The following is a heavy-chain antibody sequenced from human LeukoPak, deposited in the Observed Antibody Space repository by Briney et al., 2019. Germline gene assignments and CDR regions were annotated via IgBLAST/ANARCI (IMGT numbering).Heavy chain of an antibody. CDR3: ARARHDCNKTPFDP. J-gene: IGHJ5*02. CDR1: GGSISSYY. V-gene: IGHV4-59*01. D-gene: IGHD2-21*02. CDR2: IYYSGST. Sequence: SETLSLTCTVSGGSISSYYWSWIRQPPGKGLEWIGYIYYSGSTNYNPSLKSRVTISVGTSKNQFSLKLSSVTAADTAVYYCARARHDCNKTPFDPWGQGTLVTVSS.